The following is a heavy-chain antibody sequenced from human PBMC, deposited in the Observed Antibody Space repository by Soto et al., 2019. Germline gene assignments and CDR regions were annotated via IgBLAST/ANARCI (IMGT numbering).Heavy chain of an antibody. D-gene: IGHD2-2*01. V-gene: IGHV3-21*01. J-gene: IGHJ4*02. CDR1: GFTFTSYS. Sequence: GGSPRLSCTASGFTFTSYSIIWVRQAPGKGLEWVSSISTDNNYIDYADSVRGRFTISRDNAKNTLYLQMTSLRAEDTAVYYCARVSREVVPAAIDYWGQGT. CDR2: ISTDNNYI. CDR3: ARVSREVVPAAIDY.